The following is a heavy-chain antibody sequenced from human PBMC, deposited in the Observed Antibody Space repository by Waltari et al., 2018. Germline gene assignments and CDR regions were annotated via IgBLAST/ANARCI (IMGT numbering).Heavy chain of an antibody. CDR3: ARGPTALLWFGDPLDYFDY. V-gene: IGHV1-2*04. J-gene: IGHJ4*02. Sequence: QVQLVQSGDEVKKPGASVKVSCKASGYTFTGYDMHWGRQAPGQGIEWMGWINPNSGGPNSAQNLPGWATMTRDTSISTAYMDLRRLRSDDTAVYSCARGPTALLWFGDPLDYFDYWGQGTLVTVSS. CDR1: GYTFTGYD. CDR2: INPNSGGP. D-gene: IGHD3-10*01.